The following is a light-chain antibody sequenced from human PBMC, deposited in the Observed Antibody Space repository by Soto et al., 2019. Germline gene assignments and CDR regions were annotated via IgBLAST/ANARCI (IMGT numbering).Light chain of an antibody. J-gene: IGKJ2*02. Sequence: DIVMTQSPLSLPVTPGEPASISCRSSQSLLHSNGYNSLDWYLQKPGQSPQLLIYLGSNRASGVPDRCSGSGSGTDFTLKISRVEAEDVGVYYCMQALQTPCTFGQGTKLEIK. CDR2: LGS. CDR3: MQALQTPCT. V-gene: IGKV2-28*01. CDR1: QSLLHSNGYNS.